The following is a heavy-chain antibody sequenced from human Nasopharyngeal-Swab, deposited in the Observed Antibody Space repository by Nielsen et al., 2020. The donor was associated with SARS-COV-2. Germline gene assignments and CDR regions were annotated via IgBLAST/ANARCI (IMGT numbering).Heavy chain of an antibody. D-gene: IGHD4-23*01. J-gene: IGHJ3*02. Sequence: VRQMPGKGLEWVAVISYDGSNKYYADSVKGRFTIPRDNSKNTLYLQMNSLRAEDTAVYYCARGRTAVVTGDAFDIWGQGTMVTVSS. CDR3: ARGRTAVVTGDAFDI. V-gene: IGHV3-30-3*01. CDR2: ISYDGSNK.